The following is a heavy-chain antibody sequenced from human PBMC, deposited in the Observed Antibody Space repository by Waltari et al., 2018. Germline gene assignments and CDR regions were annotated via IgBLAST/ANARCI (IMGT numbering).Heavy chain of an antibody. CDR2: IYSGGGT. CDR3: GNIGAFDI. V-gene: IGHV3-53*01. J-gene: IGHJ3*02. Sequence: EVQLVESGGGWIQPGGSLRISCAASGFTVRNNYITWVRQAPGKGLEWVSVIYSGGGTYYADSVRGRFTISRDKVKNTVYLQMNSLRAEDTAVYYCGNIGAFDIWGQGTMVTVSS. CDR1: GFTVRNNY. D-gene: IGHD5-12*01.